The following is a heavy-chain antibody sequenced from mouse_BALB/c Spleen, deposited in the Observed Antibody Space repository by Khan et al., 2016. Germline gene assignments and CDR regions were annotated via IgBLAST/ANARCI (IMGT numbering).Heavy chain of an antibody. V-gene: IGHV9-3-1*01. J-gene: IGHJ3*01. CDR3: ARRHYGSSYDAWFAY. D-gene: IGHD1-1*01. Sequence: QIQLVQSGPELKKPGETVKISCKASGYTFTNYGMNWVKQAPGKGLKWMGWINTYTGEPTYADDFKGRFAFSLETSASTAYLQINNLKNEDTATYFYARRHYGSSYDAWFAYGGQGTLVTVSA. CDR2: INTYTGEP. CDR1: GYTFTNYG.